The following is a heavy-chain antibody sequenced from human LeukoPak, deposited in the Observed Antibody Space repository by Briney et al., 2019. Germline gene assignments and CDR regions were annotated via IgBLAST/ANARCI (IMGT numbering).Heavy chain of an antibody. CDR3: ARAHSSSFDY. CDR1: GGSISFYY. V-gene: IGHV4-59*01. J-gene: IGHJ4*02. D-gene: IGHD6-19*01. CDR2: IYYSGST. Sequence: SETLSLTCTVSGGSISFYYWRWIRKPPGKGVEWIGNIYYSGSTNYNPSLKSRVTISVDTSRNQFSLKLRSVTAADTAVYYCARAHSSSFDYWGQGTLVTVSS.